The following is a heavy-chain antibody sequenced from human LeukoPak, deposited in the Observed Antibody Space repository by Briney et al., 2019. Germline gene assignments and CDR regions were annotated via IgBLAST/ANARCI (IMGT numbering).Heavy chain of an antibody. CDR2: INHSGST. Sequence: SETLSLTCAVYGGSFSGYYWSWIRQPPGKGLEWIGEINHSGSTNYNPSLKSRVTISVDTSKDQFSLKLSSVTAADTAVYYCARGRRQLWSKGFDYWGQGTLVTVSS. J-gene: IGHJ4*02. CDR1: GGSFSGYY. V-gene: IGHV4-34*01. D-gene: IGHD5-18*01. CDR3: ARGRRQLWSKGFDY.